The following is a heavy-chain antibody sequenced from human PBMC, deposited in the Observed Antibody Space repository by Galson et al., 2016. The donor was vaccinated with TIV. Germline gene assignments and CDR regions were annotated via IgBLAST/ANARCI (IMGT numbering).Heavy chain of an antibody. CDR2: IKSKSDGAAT. D-gene: IGHD2-2*01. CDR3: TKDLGYCLTTSCSLGLDY. J-gene: IGHJ4*02. CDR1: GFTFSNAW. Sequence: SLRLSCAASGFTFSNAWMTWVRQAPGRGLEWVGRIKSKSDGAATAYAAPVKGRFSISRDDSKDTVYLQMNNLKTEDTALYFCTKDLGYCLTTSCSLGLDYWGQGTLVTVSS. V-gene: IGHV3-15*01.